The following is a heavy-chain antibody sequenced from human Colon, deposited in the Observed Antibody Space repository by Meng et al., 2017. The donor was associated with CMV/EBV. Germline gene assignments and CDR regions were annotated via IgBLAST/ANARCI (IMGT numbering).Heavy chain of an antibody. CDR1: GAPISNFF. V-gene: IGHV4-4*07. J-gene: IGHJ4*02. CDR2: IQSDGNT. CDR3: ATGSGDFDH. Sequence: QLQGSGPGLVRPSETLSLTCSVSGAPISNFFWSWIRQSAGMRLEWIGRIQSDGNTYYNPSLKSRVTVSQDTSKNQISLRLRSVTAADTAVYYCATGSGDFDHWGQGTLVTVSS. D-gene: IGHD1-26*01.